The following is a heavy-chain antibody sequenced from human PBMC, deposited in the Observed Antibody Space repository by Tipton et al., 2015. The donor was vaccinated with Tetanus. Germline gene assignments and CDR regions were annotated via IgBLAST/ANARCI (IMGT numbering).Heavy chain of an antibody. V-gene: IGHV4-59*10. J-gene: IGHJ4*03. D-gene: IGHD3-10*01. CDR1: GGSFSSYY. CDR2: AYSSGST. Sequence: TLSLTCAVYGGSFSSYYWSWIRQPAGKGLEWIGRAYSSGSTHYNPSLKSRVTMSLDTSKKQFSLSLNSVTAADTAVYFCARGVWFGPGPRYYFDYWGQGTTVTVSS. CDR3: ARGVWFGPGPRYYFDY.